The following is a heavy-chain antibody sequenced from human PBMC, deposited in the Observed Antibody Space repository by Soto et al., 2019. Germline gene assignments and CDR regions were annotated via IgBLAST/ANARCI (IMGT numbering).Heavy chain of an antibody. V-gene: IGHV3-13*01. J-gene: IGHJ4*02. D-gene: IGHD6-19*01. CDR3: VRESRGSGWNHFDS. CDR2: IGTAGDT. Sequence: EVQLVESGGGLVQPGGSLKLSCAASGFTFSTYDMHWVRQDTGKGLEWVSAIGTAGDTYYVASVKGRFTISRDNAKNSLVLQMNSLTGGGTAVYYCVRESRGSGWNHFDSWGQGTLVSVSS. CDR1: GFTFSTYD.